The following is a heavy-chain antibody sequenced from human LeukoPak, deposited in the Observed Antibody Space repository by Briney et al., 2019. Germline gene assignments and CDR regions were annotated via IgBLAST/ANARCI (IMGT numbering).Heavy chain of an antibody. Sequence: SETLSLTCTVSGGSISSYYWSWIRQPPGKGLEWIGYIYHSGSTNYNPSLKSRVTISVDTSKNQFSLKLSSVTAADTAVYYCARVPSRYYYGSGSYHSSARFDPWGQGTLVTVSS. D-gene: IGHD3-10*01. CDR1: GGSISSYY. CDR2: IYHSGST. V-gene: IGHV4-59*01. J-gene: IGHJ5*02. CDR3: ARVPSRYYYGSGSYHSSARFDP.